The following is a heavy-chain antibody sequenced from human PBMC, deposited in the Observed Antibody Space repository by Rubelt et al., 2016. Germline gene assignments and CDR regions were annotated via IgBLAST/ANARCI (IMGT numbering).Heavy chain of an antibody. CDR1: GGSISSYY. D-gene: IGHD3-10*01. V-gene: IGHV4-59*01. CDR3: ARGLAPMYGSGFDY. Sequence: VQLQESGPGLVKPSETLSLTCTVSGGSISSYYWSWIRQPTGKGLEWIGYIYYSGSANYNTSLKSRVTISVDTSKNQFSLKLSSVTAADTAVYYCARGLAPMYGSGFDYWGQGTLVTVSS. J-gene: IGHJ4*02. CDR2: IYYSGSA.